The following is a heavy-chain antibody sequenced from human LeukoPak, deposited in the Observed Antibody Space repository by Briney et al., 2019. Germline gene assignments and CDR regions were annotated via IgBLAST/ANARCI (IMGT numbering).Heavy chain of an antibody. V-gene: IGHV4-59*02. D-gene: IGHD4/OR15-4a*01. CDR3: ARDHLPAGAPGYYMDV. Sequence: SETLSLTCTVSGGSVGSHFWSWIRQPPGKGLEWIGYIYNSGITNYNPSLKSRVTMSVDTSKNQFSLMLRSVTAADTAVYYCARDHLPAGAPGYYMDVWGKGTTVTVSS. J-gene: IGHJ6*03. CDR1: GGSVGSHF. CDR2: IYNSGIT.